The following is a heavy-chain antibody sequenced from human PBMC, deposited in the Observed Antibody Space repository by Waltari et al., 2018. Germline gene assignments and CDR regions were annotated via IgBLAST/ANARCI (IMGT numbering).Heavy chain of an antibody. CDR2: IRSRFKGDAT. J-gene: IGHJ4*02. CDR3: IRPFEMGID. D-gene: IGHD7-27*01. Sequence: EVQLVESGGALVQPGGSLKLSCAASGRIISDYATHWVRQASGKGPGWVGRIRSRFKGDATAYGESVQGRFTISRDDSKNTVYLEMNSLKTDDTAVYYCIRPFEMGIDWGQGTLVTVSS. V-gene: IGHV3-73*01. CDR1: GRIISDYA.